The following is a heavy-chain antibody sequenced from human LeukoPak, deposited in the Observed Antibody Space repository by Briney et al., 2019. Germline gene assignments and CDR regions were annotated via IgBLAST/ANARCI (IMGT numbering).Heavy chain of an antibody. CDR2: ISSSSSYI. CDR1: AFTFSSYS. Sequence: PGGSLRLSCAASAFTFSSYSMNWVRQAPGKGLEWVSSISSSSSYIYYADSVKGRFTISSDNTKNSLYLQMNSLRAEDTAVYYCARVGPWVNPDYYYYCMDVWGKGTTVTVSS. V-gene: IGHV3-21*01. D-gene: IGHD1-14*01. J-gene: IGHJ6*03. CDR3: ARVGPWVNPDYYYYCMDV.